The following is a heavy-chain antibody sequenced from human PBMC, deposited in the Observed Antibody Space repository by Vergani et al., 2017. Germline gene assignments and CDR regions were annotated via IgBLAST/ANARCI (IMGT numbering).Heavy chain of an antibody. V-gene: IGHV4-39*01. CDR1: GASIRSSNYY. CDR2: IYYSGST. Sequence: QLQLQESGPGLVKPSATLSLTCSVSGASIRSSNYYWGWIRQPPGRGLGWIASIYYSGSTYYNPSLKSRVTISVDTSKNQFSLQLSSVTAAAAAVYVCARHSTVEWLVKLGWIDPWGQGILVTVAS. CDR3: ARHSTVEWLVKLGWIDP. D-gene: IGHD6-19*01. J-gene: IGHJ5*02.